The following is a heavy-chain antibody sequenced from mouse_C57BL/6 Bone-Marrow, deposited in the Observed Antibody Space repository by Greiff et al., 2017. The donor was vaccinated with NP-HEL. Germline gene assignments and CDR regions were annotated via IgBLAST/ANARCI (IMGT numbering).Heavy chain of an antibody. CDR1: GFNIKDYY. J-gene: IGHJ4*01. D-gene: IGHD2-14*01. CDR3: TAMVLWVRHAMDY. V-gene: IGHV14-4*01. CDR2: IYPENGDT. Sequence: VQLQQSGAELVRPGASVKLSCTASGFNIKDYYMHWVKQRPEQGLEWIGWIYPENGDTEYASKFQGKATITADTSSNTAYLQLSSLTSEDTAVYYCTAMVLWVRHAMDYGGQGTSVTVSA.